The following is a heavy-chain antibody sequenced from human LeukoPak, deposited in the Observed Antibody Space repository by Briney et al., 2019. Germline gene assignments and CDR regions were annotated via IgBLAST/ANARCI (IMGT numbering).Heavy chain of an antibody. CDR3: ARDNISSSWYTRRNYYYYGMDV. CDR2: ISSSSTTM. J-gene: IGHJ6*02. V-gene: IGHV3-48*04. Sequence: PGGSLRLSCAASGFTFSSYSINWVRQAPGKGLEWVSYISSSSTTMYYADSVKGRFTISRDNAKNSLYLQMNSLRAEDTAVYYCARDNISSSWYTRRNYYYYGMDVWGQGTTVTVSS. D-gene: IGHD6-13*01. CDR1: GFTFSSYS.